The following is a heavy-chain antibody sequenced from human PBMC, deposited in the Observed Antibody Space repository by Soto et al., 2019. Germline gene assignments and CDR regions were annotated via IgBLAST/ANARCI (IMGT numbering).Heavy chain of an antibody. CDR1: GYSFTNYW. D-gene: IGHD3-22*01. Sequence: PGESLKISCECSGYSFTNYWISWVRQMPGKGLEWMGRIDPSDSYTNYSPSFQGHVTISADKSISTAYLQWSSLKASDTAMYYCARSPHVLDSSGYYSPGYYGMDVWGQGTTVTVSS. CDR2: IDPSDSYT. J-gene: IGHJ6*02. V-gene: IGHV5-10-1*01. CDR3: ARSPHVLDSSGYYSPGYYGMDV.